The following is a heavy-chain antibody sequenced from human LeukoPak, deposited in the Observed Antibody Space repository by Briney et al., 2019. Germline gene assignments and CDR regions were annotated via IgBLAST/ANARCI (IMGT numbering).Heavy chain of an antibody. CDR2: ARNKANSYTT. V-gene: IGHV3-72*01. Sequence: PGGSLRLSCAASGFTFSDHYMDWVRQAPGKGLEWVGRARNKANSYTTEYAASVKGRSTISRDDSKNSLYLQMNSLKTEDTAVYYCARVLYDFWSGYYFDYWGQGTLVTVSS. D-gene: IGHD3-3*01. J-gene: IGHJ4*02. CDR3: ARVLYDFWSGYYFDY. CDR1: GFTFSDHY.